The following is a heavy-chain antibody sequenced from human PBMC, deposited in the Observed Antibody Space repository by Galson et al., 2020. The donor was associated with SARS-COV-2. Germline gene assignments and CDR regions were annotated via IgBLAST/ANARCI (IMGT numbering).Heavy chain of an antibody. D-gene: IGHD1-1*01. CDR1: VFTFSSYC. CDR3: ARPPWVHAYYYYYMDV. J-gene: IGHJ6*03. V-gene: IGHV3-48*04. Sequence: GGSLRLSCAAAVFTFSSYCMNLVRQAPGKGLEWVSYISSSSTTIYYADSVKGRFTISRDNAKNSLYLQMNSLRAEDMAVYYCARPPWVHAYYYYYMDVWGKGTTVTVSS. CDR2: ISSSSTTI.